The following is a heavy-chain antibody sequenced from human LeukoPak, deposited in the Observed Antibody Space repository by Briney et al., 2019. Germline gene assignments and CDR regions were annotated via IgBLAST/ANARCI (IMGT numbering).Heavy chain of an antibody. CDR3: ARAYSGSYSFDY. D-gene: IGHD1-26*01. CDR1: GYTFIGYY. Sequence: ASVKVSCKASGYTFIGYYMHWVRQAPGQGLEWMGGIIPIFGTANYAQKFQGRVTITADESTSTAYMELSSLRSEDTAVYYCARAYSGSYSFDYWGQGTLVTVSS. CDR2: IIPIFGTA. J-gene: IGHJ4*02. V-gene: IGHV1-69*13.